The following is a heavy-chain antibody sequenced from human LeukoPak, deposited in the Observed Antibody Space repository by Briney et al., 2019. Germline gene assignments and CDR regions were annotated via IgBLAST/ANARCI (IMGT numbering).Heavy chain of an antibody. J-gene: IGHJ4*03. CDR3: ARGATISETGYFDF. Sequence: SETLSLTCAVYGGSFSRYYWSWVRQSPGKGLEWIAEIDHRGDTNSTASVRSRVTISVDTSKTQFSLKVRSLSAADTAVYYCARGATISETGYFDFWGQGTPVTVS. V-gene: IGHV4-34*01. CDR2: IDHRGDT. CDR1: GGSFSRYY. D-gene: IGHD5-24*01.